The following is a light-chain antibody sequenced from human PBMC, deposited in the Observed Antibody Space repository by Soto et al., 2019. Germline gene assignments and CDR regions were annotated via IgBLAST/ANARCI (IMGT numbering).Light chain of an antibody. CDR1: QSVRSN. CDR2: GAS. Sequence: EIVMTQSPATLSVPPGERATLSCRASQSVRSNLAWYQQKPGQAPRLLIYGASTRATGIPARVRGSGSGTEFTLTISSLQSEDFAVYHCQQYNKWPSFGGGTKVEIK. J-gene: IGKJ4*01. V-gene: IGKV3-15*01. CDR3: QQYNKWPS.